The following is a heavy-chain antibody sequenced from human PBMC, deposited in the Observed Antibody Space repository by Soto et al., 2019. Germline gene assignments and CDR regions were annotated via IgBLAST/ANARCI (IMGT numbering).Heavy chain of an antibody. CDR2: IKSKTDGGTT. V-gene: IGHV3-15*01. D-gene: IGHD2-15*01. CDR3: TTEGPGYGSGGSCYAIDY. Sequence: GGSLRLSCAASGFTFTKAWMGWVRQAPGKGLEWVGRIKSKTDGGTTDYAAPVKGRFTISRDDSKNTLYPQMNSLKTEDTAVYYCTTEGPGYGSGGSCYAIDYWGQGTLVTVSS. CDR1: GFTFTKAW. J-gene: IGHJ4*02.